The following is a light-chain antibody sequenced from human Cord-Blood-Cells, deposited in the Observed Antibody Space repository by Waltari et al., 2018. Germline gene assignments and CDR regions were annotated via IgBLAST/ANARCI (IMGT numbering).Light chain of an antibody. V-gene: IGKV4-1*01. CDR2: WAS. CDR3: QQYYSTPYT. CDR1: QSVLYSSNNKNY. J-gene: IGKJ2*01. Sequence: DIVMTQSPDSLAVSLGARATINCKSRQSVLYSSNNKNYLAWYQKKPGQPPKLLIYWASTRESGVPDRFSGSGSGTDFTLTISSLQAEDVAVYYCQQYYSTPYTFGQGTKLEIK.